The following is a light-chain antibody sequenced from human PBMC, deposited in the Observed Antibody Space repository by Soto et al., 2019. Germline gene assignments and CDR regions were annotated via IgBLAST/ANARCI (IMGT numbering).Light chain of an antibody. CDR3: MPPLPSCT. J-gene: IGKJ4*02. V-gene: IGKV2-28*01. CDR2: LGS. Sequence: ESTHRPLSQHYKKKEPGSISCRSSQSLLHSNGYNYLDWYLQKPGQSPQLLIYLGSNRASGVPDRFSGSGSGTDFSLQISRVEADDLSLHSCMPPLPSCTFGSGTKVDIK. CDR1: QSLLHSNGYNY.